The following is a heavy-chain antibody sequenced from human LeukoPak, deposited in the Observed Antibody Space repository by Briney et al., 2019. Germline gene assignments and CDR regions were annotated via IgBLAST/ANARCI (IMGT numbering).Heavy chain of an antibody. CDR2: INHSGST. D-gene: IGHD2-15*01. CDR1: GGSFSGYY. CDR3: ARAPRVVVAAIYGMDV. V-gene: IGHV4-34*01. J-gene: IGHJ6*02. Sequence: PSETLSLTCAVYGGSFSGYYWSWIRQPPGKGLEWIGEINHSGSTNYNPSLKSRVTISVDTSKKQFSLKLSSVTAADTAVYYCARAPRVVVAAIYGMDVWGQGTTVTVSS.